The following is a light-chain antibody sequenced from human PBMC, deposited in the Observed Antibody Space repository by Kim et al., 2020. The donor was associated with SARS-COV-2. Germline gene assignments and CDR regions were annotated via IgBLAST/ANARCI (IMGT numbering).Light chain of an antibody. CDR2: GAS. Sequence: EIVMTQSPATLSVSPGERATLSCRASQSISNNLAWYHQKPGQAPRLLIYGASTRAPGIPARFSGSGSGTDFTLTISSLQSEDFAVYYCQQDNNWPLTFGGGTKVDIK. CDR1: QSISNN. V-gene: IGKV3-15*01. CDR3: QQDNNWPLT. J-gene: IGKJ4*01.